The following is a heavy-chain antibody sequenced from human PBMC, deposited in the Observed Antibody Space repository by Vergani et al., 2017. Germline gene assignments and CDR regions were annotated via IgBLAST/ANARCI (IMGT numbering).Heavy chain of an antibody. CDR3: ARSGYCAHGVCYMTYYYYMDV. J-gene: IGHJ6*03. D-gene: IGHD2-8*01. CDR2: IWYDGSKE. V-gene: IGHV3-33*01. CDR1: GFTLSSHA. Sequence: QVQLEESGGGVVQPGRSLRLSCAGSGFTLSSHAMHWVRQAPGKGLEWVAFIWYDGSKESYADSVKGRVTISRDNSKNTLYLQMNNLSAADTAVYYCARSGYCAHGVCYMTYYYYMDVWGKGTAVTVSS.